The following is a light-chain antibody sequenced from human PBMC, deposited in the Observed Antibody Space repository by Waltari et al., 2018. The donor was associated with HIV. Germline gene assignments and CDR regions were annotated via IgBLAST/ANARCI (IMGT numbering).Light chain of an antibody. V-gene: IGLV2-14*03. CDR2: DVR. CDR3: CSYAGSYGYV. Sequence: QSALTQPASVSGSPGQSITISCSGTNSDVGGYNYVSWYQQHPGKAPRLIIFDVRHRPSGISNRFSGSKSGNTASLTISGLQAEDEADYYCCSYAGSYGYVFGTGTKVTVL. J-gene: IGLJ1*01. CDR1: NSDVGGYNY.